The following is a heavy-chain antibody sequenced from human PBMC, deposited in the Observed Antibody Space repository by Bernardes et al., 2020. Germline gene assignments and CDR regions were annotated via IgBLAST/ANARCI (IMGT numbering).Heavy chain of an antibody. J-gene: IGHJ4*02. D-gene: IGHD6-19*01. CDR3: AKGGGWLFYLDY. CDR2: IGGSGDDT. CDR1: GFTFSTFA. Sequence: GGSLRLSCAASGFTFSTFAMHWVRQAPGKGLEWVSAIGGSGDDTYYSDSVKGRFTISRDNSKNTLYLQLNRLSAEDTAEYYCAKGGGWLFYLDYWGQGTLVTVSS. V-gene: IGHV3-23*01.